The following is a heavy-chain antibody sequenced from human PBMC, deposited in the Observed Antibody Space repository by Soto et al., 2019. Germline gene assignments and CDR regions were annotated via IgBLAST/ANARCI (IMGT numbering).Heavy chain of an antibody. CDR2: IKSKTDGGTT. D-gene: IGHD2-21*01. CDR3: TTDTAISVVYYYYGMDV. V-gene: IGHV3-15*01. Sequence: EVQLVESGGGLVKPGGSLRLSCAASGFTFSNAWMSWVRQAPGKGLEWVGRIKSKTDGGTTDYAAPVKGRFTISRDDSKNTLYLQMNSLKTEDTAVYYCTTDTAISVVYYYYGMDVWGQGTTVTVSS. J-gene: IGHJ6*02. CDR1: GFTFSNAW.